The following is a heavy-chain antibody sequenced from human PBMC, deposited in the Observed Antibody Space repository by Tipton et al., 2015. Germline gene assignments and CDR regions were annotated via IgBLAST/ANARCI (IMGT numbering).Heavy chain of an antibody. CDR1: GFSISSTNYY. CDR3: ARMTPMVSYYYYGMDV. V-gene: IGHV4-39*07. J-gene: IGHJ6*02. D-gene: IGHD5-18*01. Sequence: TLSLTCTVSGFSISSTNYYWGWIRQPPGKGLEWVGSIYYSGSTYYNPSLKSRVTIFVDTSKNQFSLKLSSVTAADTAVYYCARMTPMVSYYYYGMDVWGQGTTVTVSS. CDR2: IYYSGST.